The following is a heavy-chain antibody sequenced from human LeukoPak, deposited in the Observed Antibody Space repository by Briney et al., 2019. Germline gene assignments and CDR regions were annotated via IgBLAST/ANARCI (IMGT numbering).Heavy chain of an antibody. CDR1: GYTFTSYY. Sequence: ASVKVSCKASGYTFTSYYMHWVRQAPGQGLEWMGIINPSGGSTSYAQKFQGRVTMTRDTSTSTVYMELSSLRSEDTAVHYCARVRREIDYVWGSYRRSPFDYWGQGTLVTVSS. J-gene: IGHJ4*02. CDR2: INPSGGST. V-gene: IGHV1-46*01. CDR3: ARVRREIDYVWGSYRRSPFDY. D-gene: IGHD3-16*02.